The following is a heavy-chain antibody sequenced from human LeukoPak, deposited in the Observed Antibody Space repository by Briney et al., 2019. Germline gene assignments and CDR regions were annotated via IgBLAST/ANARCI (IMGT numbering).Heavy chain of an antibody. Sequence: GGSLRLSCAASGFTVSSNYMSWARQAPGKGLEWVSGISWNSGSIGYADSVKGRFTISRDNAKNSLYLQMNSLRAEDTALYYCAKDRDSSGWYGGPDYWGQGTLVTVSS. V-gene: IGHV3-9*01. D-gene: IGHD6-19*01. CDR2: ISWNSGSI. J-gene: IGHJ4*02. CDR3: AKDRDSSGWYGGPDY. CDR1: GFTVSSNY.